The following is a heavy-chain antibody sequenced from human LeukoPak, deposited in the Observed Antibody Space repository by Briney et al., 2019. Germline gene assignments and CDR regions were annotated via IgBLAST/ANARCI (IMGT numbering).Heavy chain of an antibody. J-gene: IGHJ4*02. V-gene: IGHV3-30-3*01. D-gene: IGHD3-10*01. CDR2: ISYDGSNK. CDR3: ARVSADGSGSFYYFDY. Sequence: PGGSLRLSCAASGFTFSSYAMHWVRQAPGKGLEWVAVISYDGSNKYYADSVKGRFTISRDNSKNTLYLQMNSLRAEDTAVYYCARVSADGSGSFYYFDYWGQGTLVTVSS. CDR1: GFTFSSYA.